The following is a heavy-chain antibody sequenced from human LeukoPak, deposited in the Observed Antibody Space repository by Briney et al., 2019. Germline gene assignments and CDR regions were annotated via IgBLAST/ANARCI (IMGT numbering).Heavy chain of an antibody. CDR2: IIPIFGTA. CDR3: ARRGILAYGMDV. V-gene: IGHV1-69*13. CDR1: GGTFSSYA. J-gene: IGHJ6*02. Sequence: ASVKVSCKASGGTFSSYAISWVRQAPGQGLEWMGGIIPIFGTANYAQKFQGRVTITADVSTSTAYMELSSLRSEDTAVYYCARRGILAYGMDVWGQGTTVTVSS. D-gene: IGHD3-9*01.